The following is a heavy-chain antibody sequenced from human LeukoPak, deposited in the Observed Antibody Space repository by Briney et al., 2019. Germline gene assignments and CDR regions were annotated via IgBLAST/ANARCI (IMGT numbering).Heavy chain of an antibody. J-gene: IGHJ4*02. D-gene: IGHD6-19*01. CDR3: ARGAVAGPDS. Sequence: ASVKVSCKASGYTSTSYYMHWVRQAPGQGREWMGIINPSGGSTSYAQKFQGRVTMTRDTSTSTAYMELSSLRSEDTAVYDCARGAVAGPDSWAQATLVTASS. CDR1: GYTSTSYY. V-gene: IGHV1-46*01. CDR2: INPSGGST.